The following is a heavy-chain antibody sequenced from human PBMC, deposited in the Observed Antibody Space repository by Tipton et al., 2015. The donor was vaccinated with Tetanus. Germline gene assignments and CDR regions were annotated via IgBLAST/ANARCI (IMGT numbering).Heavy chain of an antibody. Sequence: GLVKPSQTLSLTCVISGDSVDTNRAAWNWIRQSPSRGLEWLGRTYYRSKWYNDYAESLKSRIVINPDTSKNQFSLQLNSVTPEDSAVYYCARDNNEVPKKGPFDSGDQGRLVIVSS. CDR3: ARDNNEVPKKGPFDS. J-gene: IGHJ4*02. V-gene: IGHV6-1*01. CDR2: TYYRSKWYN. CDR1: GDSVDTNRAA. D-gene: IGHD1-1*01.